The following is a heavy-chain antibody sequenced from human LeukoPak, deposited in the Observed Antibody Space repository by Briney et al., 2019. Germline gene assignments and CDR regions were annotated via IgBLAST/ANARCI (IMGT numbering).Heavy chain of an antibody. CDR2: INHSGST. J-gene: IGHJ6*02. CDR1: GGSFSGYY. D-gene: IGHD2-2*01. CDR3: ARGDSDIVVVPAAMDYYGMDV. V-gene: IGHV4-34*01. Sequence: SETLSLTCAVYGGSFSGYYWSWIRQPPGKGLEWIGEINHSGSTNYNPSLKSRVTISVDTSKNQFSLKLSSVTAADTAVHYCARGDSDIVVVPAAMDYYGMDVWGQGTTVTVSS.